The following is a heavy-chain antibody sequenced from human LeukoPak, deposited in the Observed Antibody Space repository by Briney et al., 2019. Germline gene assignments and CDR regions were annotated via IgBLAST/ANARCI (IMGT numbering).Heavy chain of an antibody. J-gene: IGHJ4*02. CDR3: ATGAGPPGFDILTGYYLPRFDY. Sequence: GGSLRLSCAASGFTFSDYYMSWIRQAPGKGLEWVSYISSSGSTIYYADSVKGRFTISRDNAKNPLYLQMNSLRAEDTAVYYCATGAGPPGFDILTGYYLPRFDYWGQGTLVTVSS. CDR2: ISSSGSTI. D-gene: IGHD3-9*01. CDR1: GFTFSDYY. V-gene: IGHV3-11*04.